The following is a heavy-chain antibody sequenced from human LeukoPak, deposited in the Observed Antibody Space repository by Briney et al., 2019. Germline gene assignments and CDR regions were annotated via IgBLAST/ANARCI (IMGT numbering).Heavy chain of an antibody. CDR2: INHSGST. CDR1: GGSFSGYY. Sequence: PSETLSLTCAVYGGSFSGYYWSWIRQPPGKGLEWIGEINHSGSTNYNPSLKSRVTISVDTSKNQFPLKLSSVTAADTAVYYCARGHNYYGSGSYLSYWGQGTLVTVSS. D-gene: IGHD3-10*01. J-gene: IGHJ4*02. V-gene: IGHV4-34*01. CDR3: ARGHNYYGSGSYLSY.